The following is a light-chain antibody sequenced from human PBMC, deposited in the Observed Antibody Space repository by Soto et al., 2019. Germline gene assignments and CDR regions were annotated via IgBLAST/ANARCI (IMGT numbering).Light chain of an antibody. CDR3: NSYASRSTVV. V-gene: IGLV2-14*01. Sequence: QSVLTQPASVSGSPGQSITISCTGTSSDVGGYNYVPWYQQHPGKAPKLIIYEVSNRPSGVSNRFSGSKSGNTASLTISGLQAEDEADYYCNSYASRSTVVFGTGTKLTVL. J-gene: IGLJ1*01. CDR1: SSDVGGYNY. CDR2: EVS.